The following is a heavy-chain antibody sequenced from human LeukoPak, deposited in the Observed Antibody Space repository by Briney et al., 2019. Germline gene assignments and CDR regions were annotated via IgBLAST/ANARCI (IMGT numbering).Heavy chain of an antibody. CDR3: ARSFDI. CDR2: ISSSGTTI. J-gene: IGHJ3*02. Sequence: GGSLRLSCAASGFTFSSYDMNWVRQAPGKGLEWVSFISSSGTTIDYADFVKGRFTISRDNTKNSLYLQMNGLRVEDTAIYRCARSFDIWGQGTMVTVSP. CDR1: GFTFSSYD. V-gene: IGHV3-48*03.